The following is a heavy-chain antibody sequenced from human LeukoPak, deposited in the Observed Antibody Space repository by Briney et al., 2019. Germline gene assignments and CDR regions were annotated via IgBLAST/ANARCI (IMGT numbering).Heavy chain of an antibody. D-gene: IGHD3-22*01. CDR3: ARGSYYDRPSRSRVEY. J-gene: IGHJ4*02. Sequence: PSETLFLTCTVSGGSISTYYWSWIRQPPGKGLEWIGYLYYSGSTNYNPSLKSRVTISVDTSKNQFSLKLTSVTAADTAVYYCARGSYYDRPSRSRVEYWGQGTLVTVSS. CDR2: LYYSGST. V-gene: IGHV4-59*01. CDR1: GGSISTYY.